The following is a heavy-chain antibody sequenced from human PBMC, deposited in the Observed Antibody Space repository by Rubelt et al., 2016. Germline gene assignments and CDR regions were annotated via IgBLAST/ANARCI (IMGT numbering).Heavy chain of an antibody. J-gene: IGHJ4*02. V-gene: IGHV3-48*02. CDR3: ARMRYLVTPFDY. Sequence: EVQLVESGGGLVQPGGSLRLSCAASGFTFSSYNMNWVRQSPGKGLEGISCITSNSGTIYYEDSVKGRFTISRDNAKNSLYLQMNSLRDEDTAVYYCARMRYLVTPFDYCGQGTLVTVSS. CDR2: ITSNSGTI. D-gene: IGHD1-1*01. CDR1: GFTFSSYN.